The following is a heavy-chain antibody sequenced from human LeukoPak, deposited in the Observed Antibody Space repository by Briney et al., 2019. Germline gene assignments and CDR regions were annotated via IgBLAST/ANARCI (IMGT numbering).Heavy chain of an antibody. Sequence: PSETLSLTCAVYGGSFSGYYWSWIRQPPGKGLEWIGEINHSGSTNYNPSLKSRVTISVDTSKNQFSLKLSSVTAADTAVYYCARDYRNYYGSGSAPDWGQGTLVTVSS. J-gene: IGHJ4*02. D-gene: IGHD3-10*01. CDR1: GGSFSGYY. CDR3: ARDYRNYYGSGSAPD. V-gene: IGHV4-34*01. CDR2: INHSGST.